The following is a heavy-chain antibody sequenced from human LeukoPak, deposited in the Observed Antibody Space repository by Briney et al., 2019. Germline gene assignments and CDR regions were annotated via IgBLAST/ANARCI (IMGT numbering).Heavy chain of an antibody. CDR2: ISSGSTTI. CDR3: ARGRQQLAPVDY. V-gene: IGHV3-48*01. CDR1: GFTFSSYS. Sequence: GGSLRLSCAASGFTFSSYSMNWVRQAPGKGLEWVSYISSGSTTIYYADSVKGRFTISRDNAKNSLYLQMNSLRAEETAVYYCARGRQQLAPVDYWGQGALVTVSS. D-gene: IGHD6-13*01. J-gene: IGHJ4*02.